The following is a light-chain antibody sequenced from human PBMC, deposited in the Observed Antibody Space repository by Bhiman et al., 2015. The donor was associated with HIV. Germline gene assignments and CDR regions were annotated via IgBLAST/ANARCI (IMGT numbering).Light chain of an antibody. J-gene: IGLJ2*01. CDR1: SSDVGGYNY. CDR2: EVN. CDR3: SSFTTSSTVV. Sequence: QSALTQPPSASGSPGQSVTISCTGTSSDVGGYNYVSWYQQHPGKAPKFMIYEVNKWPSGVPDRFSGSKSGNTASLTISGLQAEDEADYYCSSFTTSSTVVFGGGTKVTVL. V-gene: IGLV2-8*01.